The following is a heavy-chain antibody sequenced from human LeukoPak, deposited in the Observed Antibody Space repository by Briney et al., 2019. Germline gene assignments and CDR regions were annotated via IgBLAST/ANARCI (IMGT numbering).Heavy chain of an antibody. CDR3: ARVRGDSRGNAFDI. J-gene: IGHJ3*02. CDR1: GFTFSNYA. D-gene: IGHD2-15*01. CDR2: LYTDDRP. Sequence: GGSLRLSCAASGFTFSNYAMSWVRQAPGKGLEWVSLLYTDDRPFYADSVKGRFTISRDNSNRTVFLQMNSLRAEDTAVYYCARVRGDSRGNAFDIWGQGTMVSVS. V-gene: IGHV3-53*01.